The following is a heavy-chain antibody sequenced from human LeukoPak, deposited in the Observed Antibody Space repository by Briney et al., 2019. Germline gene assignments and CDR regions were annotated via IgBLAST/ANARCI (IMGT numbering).Heavy chain of an antibody. J-gene: IGHJ4*02. V-gene: IGHV3-30-3*01. CDR2: ISYDGSNK. Sequence: PGGSLRLSCAASGFTFSSYAMHWVRQAPGKGLEWVAVISYDGSNKYYADSVKGRFTISRDNSKNTLYLQMNSLRAEDTAVYHCARGASTGTTYFDYWGQGTLVTVSS. CDR3: ARGASTGTTYFDY. D-gene: IGHD1-1*01. CDR1: GFTFSSYA.